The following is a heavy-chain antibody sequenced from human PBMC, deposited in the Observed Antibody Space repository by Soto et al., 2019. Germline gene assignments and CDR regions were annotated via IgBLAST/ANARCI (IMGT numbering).Heavy chain of an antibody. CDR3: LVGATTVDFDY. Sequence: QLQLQESGPGLVKPSETLSLTCTVSGGSMSSSSYYWGWIRQPPGKGLEWIGSIYYSGSTYYNPSLKSRVTISVDTSKNQFSLKLSSVTAADTAVYYCLVGATTVDFDYWGQGTLVTVSS. CDR1: GGSMSSSSYY. J-gene: IGHJ4*02. D-gene: IGHD1-26*01. CDR2: IYYSGST. V-gene: IGHV4-39*01.